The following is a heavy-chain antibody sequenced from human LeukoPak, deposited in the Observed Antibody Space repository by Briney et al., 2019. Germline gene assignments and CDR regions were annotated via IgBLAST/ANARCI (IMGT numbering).Heavy chain of an antibody. CDR1: GFTFSNYD. D-gene: IGHD6-13*01. J-gene: IGHJ4*02. CDR3: ARDGDSSSYYGDFDY. Sequence: GGSLRLSCEVSGFTFSNYDMNWVRQAPGKGLEWISYIRTSATTIYYADSVRDRFTVSRDNAKNLLYLQMNSLRVEDTAVYYCARDGDSSSYYGDFDYWGQGTLVTVSS. CDR2: IRTSATTI. V-gene: IGHV3-48*03.